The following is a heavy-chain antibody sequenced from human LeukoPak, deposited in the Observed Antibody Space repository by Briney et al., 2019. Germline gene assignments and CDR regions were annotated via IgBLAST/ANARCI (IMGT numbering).Heavy chain of an antibody. CDR3: ARDSNEMATTPFDY. Sequence: PGGSLRLSCAASENTFSRYWMSWVRQAPGKGLEWVANIKQDGSEKYFVDSVRGRFTISRDNAKNSLYLQMNSLRSEDTAVYYCARDSNEMATTPFDYWGQGTLVTVSS. V-gene: IGHV3-7*05. J-gene: IGHJ4*02. CDR1: ENTFSRYW. D-gene: IGHD5-24*01. CDR2: IKQDGSEK.